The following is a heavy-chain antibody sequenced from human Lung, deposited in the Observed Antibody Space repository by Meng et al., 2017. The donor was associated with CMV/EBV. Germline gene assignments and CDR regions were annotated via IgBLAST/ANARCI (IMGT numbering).Heavy chain of an antibody. D-gene: IGHD3-16*01. CDR1: GFRFDDYG. J-gene: IGHJ4*02. V-gene: IGHV3-30*02. Sequence: GESXKIPXAAPGFRFDDYGMHWVRQTPGKGLEWVAFIRHDGTNKFYGDSVKGRFTISRDNSKNTVYLQMNSLRPGETAVYYCAKDLLLFGGPNAYFDQWGQGXLVTVSS. CDR2: IRHDGTNK. CDR3: AKDLLLFGGPNAYFDQ.